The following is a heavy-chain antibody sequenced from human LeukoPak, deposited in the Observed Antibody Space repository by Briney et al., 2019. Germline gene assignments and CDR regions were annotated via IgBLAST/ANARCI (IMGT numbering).Heavy chain of an antibody. J-gene: IGHJ5*02. V-gene: IGHV4-59*01. Sequence: SETLSLTCTVSGVSISHYYWSWIRQPPGKGLEWIGYIYYSGSTNYNPSLKSRVTISVDTSKNQFSLKLSSVTAADTAVYYCARGYYDSSGYLISYNWFDPWGQGTLVTVSS. CDR2: IYYSGST. CDR3: ARGYYDSSGYLISYNWFDP. CDR1: GVSISHYY. D-gene: IGHD3-22*01.